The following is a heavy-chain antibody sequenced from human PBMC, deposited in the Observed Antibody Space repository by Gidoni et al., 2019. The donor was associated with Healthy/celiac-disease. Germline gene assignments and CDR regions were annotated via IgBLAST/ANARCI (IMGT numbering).Heavy chain of an antibody. CDR2: FYNSGST. V-gene: IGHV4-4*07. CDR3: ARDVQLVPWFDP. J-gene: IGHJ5*02. D-gene: IGHD6-6*01. CDR1: GGSISSYY. Sequence: QVQLQESGPGLVKPSETLSLTCPVSGGSISSYYWSWIRQPAGKGLDWIGRFYNSGSTNYNPAPKSRVTMSVDTSKNQFSLKMSSVTAADTAVYYCARDVQLVPWFDPWGQGTLVTVSS.